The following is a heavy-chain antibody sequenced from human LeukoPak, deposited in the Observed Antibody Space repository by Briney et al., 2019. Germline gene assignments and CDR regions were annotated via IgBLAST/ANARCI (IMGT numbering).Heavy chain of an antibody. CDR2: ISYDGSNK. D-gene: IGHD4-17*01. Sequence: GGSLRLSCAASGFTFSSYAMHWVRQAPGKGLEWVAVISYDGSNKYYADSVKGRFTISRDNSKNTLYLQMNSLRAEDTAVYYCARDRNGDPRYCFDYWGQGTLVTVSS. J-gene: IGHJ4*02. CDR3: ARDRNGDPRYCFDY. CDR1: GFTFSSYA. V-gene: IGHV3-30-3*01.